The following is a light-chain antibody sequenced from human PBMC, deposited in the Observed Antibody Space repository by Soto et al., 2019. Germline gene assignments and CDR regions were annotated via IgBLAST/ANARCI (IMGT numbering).Light chain of an antibody. V-gene: IGKV1-5*01. J-gene: IGKJ1*01. Sequence: DIQMTQSPSTLSASVGDRVTITCRASQSISRWLAWYQQKPGKAPKLLIYDASTLQSGVPSRFSGSGSGTEFTLTIISLLADDFATYYCQQYNRFWTFGQGTKVEIK. CDR1: QSISRW. CDR3: QQYNRFWT. CDR2: DAS.